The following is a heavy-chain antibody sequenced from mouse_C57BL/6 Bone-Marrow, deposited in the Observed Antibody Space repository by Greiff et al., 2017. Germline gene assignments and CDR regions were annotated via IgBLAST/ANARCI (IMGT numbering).Heavy chain of an antibody. J-gene: IGHJ2*01. D-gene: IGHD3-3*01. CDR3: ARWLGGFDY. CDR2: IDPSDSYT. CDR1: GYTFTSYW. Sequence: QVHVKQPGAELVMPGASVKLSCKASGYTFTSYWMHWVKQRPGQGLEWIGEIDPSDSYTNYNQKFKGKSTLTVDKSSSTAYMQLSSLTSEDSAVYYCARWLGGFDYWGQGTTLTVSS. V-gene: IGHV1-69*01.